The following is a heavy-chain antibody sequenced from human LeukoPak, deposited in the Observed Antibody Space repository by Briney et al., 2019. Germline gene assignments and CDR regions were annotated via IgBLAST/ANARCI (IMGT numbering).Heavy chain of an antibody. CDR1: GFTFSSYA. D-gene: IGHD4-23*01. J-gene: IGHJ4*02. V-gene: IGHV3-30-3*01. Sequence: GGSLRLSCAASGFTFSSYAMHWVRRAPGKGLEWVAVISYDGSNKYYADSVKGRFTISRDNSKNTLYLQMNSLRAEDTAVYYCARVAVVTMDPTYYFDYWGQGTLVTVSS. CDR3: ARVAVVTMDPTYYFDY. CDR2: ISYDGSNK.